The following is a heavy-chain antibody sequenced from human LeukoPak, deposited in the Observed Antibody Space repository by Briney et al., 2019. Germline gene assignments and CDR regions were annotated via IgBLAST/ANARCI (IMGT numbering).Heavy chain of an antibody. CDR2: INPNSGGT. Sequence: ASVKVSCKASGYTFTGYYMHWVRQAPGQGLEWMGWINPNSGGTNYAQKFQGRATMTRDTSISTAYMELSRLRSDDTAVYYCARPDWNLDNYGMDVWGQGTTVTVSS. V-gene: IGHV1-2*02. J-gene: IGHJ6*02. CDR1: GYTFTGYY. CDR3: ARPDWNLDNYGMDV. D-gene: IGHD1-1*01.